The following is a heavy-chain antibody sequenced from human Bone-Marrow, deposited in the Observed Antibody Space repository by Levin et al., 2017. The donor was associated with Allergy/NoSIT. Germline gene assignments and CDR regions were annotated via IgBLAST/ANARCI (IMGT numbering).Heavy chain of an antibody. J-gene: IGHJ4*02. Sequence: AASVKVSCKASGYIFTGYFFHWVRQAPGQGLEWMGWINPKSGDTHYAQKFQGSVTMTRDTSIGTVYMELSRLRSDDTAVYYCSRDKYPLGYCNNTTCYAGGGADYWGQGTLVIVSS. CDR1: GYIFTGYF. V-gene: IGHV1-2*02. CDR2: INPKSGDT. CDR3: SRDKYPLGYCNNTTCYAGGGADY. D-gene: IGHD2-2*01.